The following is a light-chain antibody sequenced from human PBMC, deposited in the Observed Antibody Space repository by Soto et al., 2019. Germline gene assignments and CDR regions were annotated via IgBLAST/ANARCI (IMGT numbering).Light chain of an antibody. CDR3: QQYGSSPRT. V-gene: IGKV3-20*01. J-gene: IGKJ1*01. Sequence: EIVLTQSPGTLSLSPGERATLSCRASQSVSSSYLAWYQQKPGQAPRLLIYGASSRANGIPDRFSGSGSGTDFTLTISRLEPEDFAVYYCQQYGSSPRTFGPGTKVEIK. CDR1: QSVSSSY. CDR2: GAS.